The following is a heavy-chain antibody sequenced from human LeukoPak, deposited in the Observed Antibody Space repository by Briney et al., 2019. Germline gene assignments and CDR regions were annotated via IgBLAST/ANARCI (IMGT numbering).Heavy chain of an antibody. CDR1: GGSISSGSYY. J-gene: IGHJ4*02. D-gene: IGHD1-26*01. V-gene: IGHV4-61*02. Sequence: SQTLSLACTVSGGSISSGSYYWSWIRQSAGKGLEWIGRIYTSGSTKYTSGYTNYSPSLKSRVTISVDTSKNQFSLKLSSVTAADTAVYYCARGEWEIGLFFDYWGQGALVTVSS. CDR2: I. CDR3: ARGEWEIGLFFDY.